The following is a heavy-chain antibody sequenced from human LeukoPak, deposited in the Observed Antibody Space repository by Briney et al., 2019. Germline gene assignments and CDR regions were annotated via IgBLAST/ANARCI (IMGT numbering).Heavy chain of an antibody. CDR1: GFTFPTYA. CDR2: ISGGAAGT. CDR3: ARVRGVGTHIWLLPWNL. V-gene: IGHV3-23*01. D-gene: IGHD2-21*02. Sequence: GGSLRLSCAASGFTFPTYAMAWLRQAPGKGLEWVSSISGGAAGTYYVLSVKGRFTVSSDNDKNALYLQMDGLTAADTALYYCARVRGVGTHIWLLPWNLWGQGTLVSVSS. J-gene: IGHJ5*02.